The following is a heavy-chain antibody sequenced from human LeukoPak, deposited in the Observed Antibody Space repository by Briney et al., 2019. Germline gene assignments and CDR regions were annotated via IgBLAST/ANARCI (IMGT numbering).Heavy chain of an antibody. CDR2: IWYDGSNK. CDR3: AKDRLVAATLGYFDY. V-gene: IGHV3-33*06. Sequence: GGSLRLSCAASGFTFSSYGMHWVRQAPGKGLEWVAVIWYDGSNKYYADSAKGGFTISRDNSKNTLYLQMNSLRAEDTAVYYCAKDRLVAATLGYFDYWGQGTLVTVSS. CDR1: GFTFSSYG. D-gene: IGHD2-15*01. J-gene: IGHJ4*02.